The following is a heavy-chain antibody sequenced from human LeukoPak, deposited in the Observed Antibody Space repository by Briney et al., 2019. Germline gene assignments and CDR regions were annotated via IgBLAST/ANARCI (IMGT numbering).Heavy chain of an antibody. CDR3: ASPKGIQLWLGAFDI. J-gene: IGHJ3*02. Sequence: ASVKASCKASGYTFTSYAMNWVRQAPEQGLEWMGWINTNTGNPTYAQGFTGRFVFSLDTSVSTAYLQISSLKAEDTAVYYCASPKGIQLWLGAFDIWGQGTMVTVSS. V-gene: IGHV7-4-1*02. CDR2: INTNTGNP. D-gene: IGHD5-18*01. CDR1: GYTFTSYA.